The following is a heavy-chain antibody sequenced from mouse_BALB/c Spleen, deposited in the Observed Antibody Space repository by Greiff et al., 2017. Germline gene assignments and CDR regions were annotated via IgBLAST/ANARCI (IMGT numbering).Heavy chain of an antibody. V-gene: IGHV1S132*01. J-gene: IGHJ4*01. D-gene: IGHD2-1*01. CDR1: GYTFTSYW. Sequence: VQLQQSGAELVKPGASVKLSCKTSGYTFTSYWIQWVKQRPGQGLGWIGEIFPGTGTTYYNEKFKGKATLTIDTSSSTAYMQLSSLTSEDSAVYFCARDYYHYAMDYWGQGTSVTVSS. CDR2: IFPGTGTT. CDR3: ARDYYHYAMDY.